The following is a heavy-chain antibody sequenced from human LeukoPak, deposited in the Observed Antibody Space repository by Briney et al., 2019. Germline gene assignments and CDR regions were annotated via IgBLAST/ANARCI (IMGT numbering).Heavy chain of an antibody. CDR3: VKDRRDSSGWSPFYYFDY. CDR2: ISYDGSNK. Sequence: GRSLRLSRAASGFTFSSYAMHWVRQAPGKGLEWVAVISYDGSNKYYADSVKGRFTISRDNSKNTLYLQMNSLRAEDTAVYYCVKDRRDSSGWSPFYYFDYWGQGTLVTVSS. V-gene: IGHV3-30*04. J-gene: IGHJ4*02. CDR1: GFTFSSYA. D-gene: IGHD6-19*01.